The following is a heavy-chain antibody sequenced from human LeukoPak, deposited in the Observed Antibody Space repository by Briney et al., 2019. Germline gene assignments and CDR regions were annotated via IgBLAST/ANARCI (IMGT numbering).Heavy chain of an antibody. CDR3: ARMYYYDSSGYYLLDY. CDR1: GGTFSSYA. J-gene: IGHJ4*02. CDR2: IIPIFGTA. V-gene: IGHV1-69*05. D-gene: IGHD3-22*01. Sequence: GSSVKVSCKASGGTFSSYAISWVRQAPGQGLEWMGGIIPIFGTANHAQKFQGRVTITTDESTSTAYMELSSLRSEDTAVYYCARMYYYDSSGYYLLDYWGQGTLVTVSS.